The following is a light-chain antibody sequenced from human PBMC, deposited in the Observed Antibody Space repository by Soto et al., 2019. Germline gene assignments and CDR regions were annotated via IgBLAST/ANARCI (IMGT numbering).Light chain of an antibody. CDR2: AAS. V-gene: IGKV1-9*01. CDR1: QGISSY. Sequence: IQLTQSPSSLSASVGDRVTITCRASQGISSYLAWYQQKPRKAPKLLIYAASTLQSGVPSRFSGSGSGTDFTLTISSLQPEDFATYYCQQLNAYPLPFGGGTKVEI. CDR3: QQLNAYPLP. J-gene: IGKJ4*01.